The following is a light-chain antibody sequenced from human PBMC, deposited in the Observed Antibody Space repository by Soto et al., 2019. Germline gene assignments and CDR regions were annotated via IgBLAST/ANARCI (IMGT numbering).Light chain of an antibody. CDR1: QSISSNY. V-gene: IGKV3-20*01. CDR3: QQYSSSPRT. Sequence: NVLTQSPGTLSLSPGEGATLSCRASQSISSNYLAWYHQKPGQAPRLLIFGASSRATDIPDSFRGSGSGRDFLLNISRLEPEDSVMYYCQQYSSSPRTFGQGTKVEIK. CDR2: GAS. J-gene: IGKJ1*01.